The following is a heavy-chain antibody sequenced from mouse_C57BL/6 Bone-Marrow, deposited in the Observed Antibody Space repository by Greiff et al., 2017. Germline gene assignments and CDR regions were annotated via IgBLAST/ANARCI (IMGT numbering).Heavy chain of an antibody. D-gene: IGHD2-4*01. CDR1: GYTFTSYW. J-gene: IGHJ2*01. V-gene: IGHV1-64*01. CDR3: AREAYYDYPY. CDR2: LHPNSGRT. Sequence: VQLQPPGAELVKPGASVTLSCKASGYTFTSYWMHWVKQRTGHSLEWLGMLHPNSGRTNYNAKFKSTDTLTVDKSSSTADMQLSSLTSEDTAVYYSAREAYYDYPYWGQGTTLTVSS.